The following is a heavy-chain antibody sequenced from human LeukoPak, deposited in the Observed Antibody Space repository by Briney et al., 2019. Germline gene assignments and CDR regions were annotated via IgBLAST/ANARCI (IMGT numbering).Heavy chain of an antibody. D-gene: IGHD6-13*01. V-gene: IGHV3-23*01. CDR2: ISGSGGST. J-gene: IGHJ4*02. CDR3: AKDGSSWYHTYFDY. Sequence: ISGSGGSTYYADSVKGRFTISRDNSKNTLYLQMNSLRAEDTAVYHCAKDGSSWYHTYFDYWGQGTLVTVSS.